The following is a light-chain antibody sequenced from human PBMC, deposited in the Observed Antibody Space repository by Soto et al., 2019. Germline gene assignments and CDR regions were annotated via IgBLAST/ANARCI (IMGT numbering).Light chain of an antibody. Sequence: QYALTQPASVSGSPGQSITISCTGTSSDVGNYNYVSWYQQHPGKAPKLMIYDVSNRPSGVSNRFSGSKSGNTASLTISGLQAEDEADYYCISYTTSSTWVFGGGTKLTVL. J-gene: IGLJ3*02. CDR1: SSDVGNYNY. CDR2: DVS. CDR3: ISYTTSSTWV. V-gene: IGLV2-14*01.